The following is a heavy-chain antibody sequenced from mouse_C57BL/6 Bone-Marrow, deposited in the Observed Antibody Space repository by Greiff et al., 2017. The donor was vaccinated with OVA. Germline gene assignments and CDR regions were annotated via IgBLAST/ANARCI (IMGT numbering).Heavy chain of an antibody. V-gene: IGHV1-69*01. D-gene: IGHD1-1*01. J-gene: IGHJ1*03. CDR1: GYTFTSYW. CDR3: ARSTLVAYWYFDV. CDR2: IDPSDSYT. Sequence: QVQLKQPGAELVMPGASVKLSCKASGYTFTSYWMHWVKQRPGQGLEWIGEIDPSDSYTNYNQKFKGKSTLTVDKSSSTAYMQLISLTSDDSAVYYCARSTLVAYWYFDVWGTGTTVTVSS.